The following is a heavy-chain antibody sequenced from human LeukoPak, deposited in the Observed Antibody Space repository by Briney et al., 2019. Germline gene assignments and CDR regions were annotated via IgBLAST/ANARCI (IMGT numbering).Heavy chain of an antibody. D-gene: IGHD3-3*01. J-gene: IGHJ4*02. CDR1: GGTFSSYA. Sequence: SVKVSCKASGGTFSSYAISWVRQAPGQGLEWMGGIIPIFGTANYAQKFQGRVTITADKSTSTAYMELSSLRSEDTAVYYCARVSVPYYDFWSGYYTLNTGVAFDYWGQGTLVTVSS. V-gene: IGHV1-69*06. CDR2: IIPIFGTA. CDR3: ARVSVPYYDFWSGYYTLNTGVAFDY.